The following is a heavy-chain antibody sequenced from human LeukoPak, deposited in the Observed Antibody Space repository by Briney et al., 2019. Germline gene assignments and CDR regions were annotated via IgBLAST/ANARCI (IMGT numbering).Heavy chain of an antibody. CDR3: AKVYDSAWYGSYFDS. J-gene: IGHJ4*02. V-gene: IGHV3-21*01. CDR2: ISPSSSYI. Sequence: GGSLRLSCAASGFSFSGYSINWVRQAPGKGLEWVSSISPSSSYIYYADSVKGRFTISRDNAKNSLYLQMNSLRAEDTAVYYCAKVYDSAWYGSYFDSWGQGTLVTVSS. D-gene: IGHD6-13*01. CDR1: GFSFSGYS.